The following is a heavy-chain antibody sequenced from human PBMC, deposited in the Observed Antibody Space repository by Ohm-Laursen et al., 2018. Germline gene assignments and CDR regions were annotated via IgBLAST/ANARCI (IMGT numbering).Heavy chain of an antibody. D-gene: IGHD2/OR15-2a*01. CDR1: GFTFSDHY. CDR2: IKSKAAGETR. CDR3: STDHFS. Sequence: SLRLSCTAPGFTFSDHYMDWVRQAPGKGLEYVGRIKSKAAGETREYAEPVKGRFTILRDDSKNTLSLQMNSLKTEDTGVYYCSTDHFSWGQGTLVTVSS. V-gene: IGHV3-15*01. J-gene: IGHJ5*02.